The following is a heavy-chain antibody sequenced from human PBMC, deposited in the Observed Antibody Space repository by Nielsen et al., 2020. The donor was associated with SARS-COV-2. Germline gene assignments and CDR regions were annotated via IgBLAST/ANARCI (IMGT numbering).Heavy chain of an antibody. D-gene: IGHD1-26*01. CDR2: IFYSGTT. CDR3: ARLTVGATTPVLAFDS. CDR1: GDSISSDGYY. Sequence: SETLSLTCTVSGDSISSDGYYWSWIRQHPGKGLEWFGYIFYSGTTFYSPSLKSRVIISIDTSKNQFSLRLSSVTVADTAVYYCARLTVGATTPVLAFDSWGQGTLVTVSS. V-gene: IGHV4-31*03. J-gene: IGHJ4*02.